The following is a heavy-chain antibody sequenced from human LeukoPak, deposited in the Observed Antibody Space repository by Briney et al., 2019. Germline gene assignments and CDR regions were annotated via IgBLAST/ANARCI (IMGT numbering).Heavy chain of an antibody. CDR2: IYYSGST. J-gene: IGHJ5*02. Sequence: SETLSLTCTVSGGSISTYYWSWIRQPPGKGLEWIGNIYYSGSTNYNPSLKSRVTISVDTSKNQFSLKLSSVTAADTAVYYCARGMGADRGYSFDPWGQGTLVTVSS. D-gene: IGHD1-26*01. V-gene: IGHV4-59*12. CDR1: GGSISTYY. CDR3: ARGMGADRGYSFDP.